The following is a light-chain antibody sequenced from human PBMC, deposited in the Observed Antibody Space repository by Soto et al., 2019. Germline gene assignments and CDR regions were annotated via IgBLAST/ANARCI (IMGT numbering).Light chain of an antibody. CDR3: SSYTTVWTSACV. CDR2: EVH. V-gene: IGLV2-14*01. CDR1: SXDIGSYKR. Sequence: QSALAQPASVSGSPGQSVTISCTGTSXDIGSYKRVSWYQQPPGKAPKLIIQEVHPRPSGISNCFSGSKSTNTASLIIAGLQAEDEAEYYCSSYTTVWTSACVFGRGTKVNV. J-gene: IGLJ1*01.